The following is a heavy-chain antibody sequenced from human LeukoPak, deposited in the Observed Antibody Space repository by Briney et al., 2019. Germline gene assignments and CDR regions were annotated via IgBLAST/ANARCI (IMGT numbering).Heavy chain of an antibody. V-gene: IGHV4-61*02. CDR1: GGSISSGSYY. CDR3: ARGPETTVTTSDSGY. Sequence: SETLSLTCTVSGGSISSGSYYWSWIRQPAGKGLEWIGRIYTSGSTNYNPSLKSRVTISVDTSKNQFSLKLSSVTAADTAVYYCARGPETTVTTSDSGYWGQGTLVTVSS. D-gene: IGHD4-11*01. J-gene: IGHJ4*02. CDR2: IYTSGST.